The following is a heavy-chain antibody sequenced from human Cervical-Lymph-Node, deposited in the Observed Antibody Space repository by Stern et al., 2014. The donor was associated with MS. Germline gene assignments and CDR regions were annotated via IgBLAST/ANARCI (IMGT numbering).Heavy chain of an antibody. D-gene: IGHD6-13*01. Sequence: QVQLVESGGGVVQPGRSLRLSCAASGFTFSSSGMHWVRQAPGKGLEWVAVIWYDGSNKYYADSVKGRFTISRDNSKNTLYLQMNSLRAEDTAVYYCARSSSPSPYYYYGMDVWGQGTTVTVSS. V-gene: IGHV3-33*01. CDR3: ARSSSPSPYYYYGMDV. CDR2: IWYDGSNK. CDR1: GFTFSSSG. J-gene: IGHJ6*02.